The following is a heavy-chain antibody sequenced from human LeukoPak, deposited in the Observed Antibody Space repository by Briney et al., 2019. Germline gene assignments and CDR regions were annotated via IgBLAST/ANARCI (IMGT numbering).Heavy chain of an antibody. V-gene: IGHV3-30-3*01. CDR2: ISFDGSNK. Sequence: PGRSLRLSCAASGFTFSSYAMHWVRQAPGKGLEWVAVISFDGSNKYYADSVKGRFTISRDNSRNTLYLQMNSLRAEDTAVYFCARGRSGYYCFDYWGQGTLVTVSS. CDR1: GFTFSSYA. D-gene: IGHD3-22*01. CDR3: ARGRSGYYCFDY. J-gene: IGHJ4*02.